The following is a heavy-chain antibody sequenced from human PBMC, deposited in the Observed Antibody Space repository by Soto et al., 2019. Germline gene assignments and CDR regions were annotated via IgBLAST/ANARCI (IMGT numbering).Heavy chain of an antibody. V-gene: IGHV1-69*13. Sequence: SVKVSCKASGGTFSSYAISWVRQAPGQGLEWMGGIIPIFGTANYAQKFQGRVTITADESTSTAYMELSSLRSEDTAVYYCARGSSLAEGMDVWGQGTTVTVSS. D-gene: IGHD2-2*01. J-gene: IGHJ6*02. CDR2: IIPIFGTA. CDR1: GGTFSSYA. CDR3: ARGSSLAEGMDV.